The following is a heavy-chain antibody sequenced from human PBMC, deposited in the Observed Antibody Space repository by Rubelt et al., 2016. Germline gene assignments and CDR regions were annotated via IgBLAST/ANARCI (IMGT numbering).Heavy chain of an antibody. CDR1: GGSISTYY. V-gene: IGHV4-59*08. CDR3: AVHEAAGSSWPFDA. J-gene: IGHJ4*02. CDR2: IYYSGSA. D-gene: IGHD6-13*01. Sequence: QVQLQESGPGLVKPSETLSLTCAVSGGSISTYYWSWIRQPPGKGLEWIGYIYYSGSANYNPSLKSRVTISVDTSNNQFSRQPPLVPATDTAVYYVAVHEAAGSSWPFDAWGQGTQVTVSS.